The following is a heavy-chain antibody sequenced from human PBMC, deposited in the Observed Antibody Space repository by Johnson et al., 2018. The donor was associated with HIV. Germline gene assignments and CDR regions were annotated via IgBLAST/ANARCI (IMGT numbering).Heavy chain of an antibody. CDR2: ISYDGSNK. V-gene: IGHV3-30*19. Sequence: VQLLESGGGVVQPGRSLRLSCTASGFSFSSYGMHWVRQAPGKGLEWVALISYDGSNKFYADSVKGRFTISRDKSKKTLNLQMNSLRVDYTAVYYCARAAIGVLPAGAFDVWGRGTMVTVSS. J-gene: IGHJ3*01. CDR1: GFSFSSYG. D-gene: IGHD2-2*01. CDR3: ARAAIGVLPAGAFDV.